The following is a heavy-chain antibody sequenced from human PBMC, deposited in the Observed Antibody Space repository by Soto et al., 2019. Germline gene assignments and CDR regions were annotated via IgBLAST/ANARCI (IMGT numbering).Heavy chain of an antibody. CDR3: ARGDFDSSANYYAGWFDP. J-gene: IGHJ5*02. V-gene: IGHV1-2*02. D-gene: IGHD3-22*01. CDR1: GYTFTAYY. Sequence: ASGKVSCKASGYTFTAYYMHWLRQAPGQGLEWMGWINPNSGGTKYAQKFQGRVTMTNDTSISTAYMELSRLGSDDTAVYYCARGDFDSSANYYAGWFDPWGQGTLVTVSS. CDR2: INPNSGGT.